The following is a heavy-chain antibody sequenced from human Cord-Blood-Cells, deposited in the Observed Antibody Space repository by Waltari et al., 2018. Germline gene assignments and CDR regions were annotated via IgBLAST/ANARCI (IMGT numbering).Heavy chain of an antibody. D-gene: IGHD1-7*01. CDR3: ASEGPSITGTMAAFDI. Sequence: QVQLVQSGAEVKKPGASVKVSCKASGYTFPSYGIRWVRPAPGHWCEWMGWNSAYNGNTNYAQQLQGRVTMTTDTSTSTAYMELRSLRSDDTAVYYCASEGPSITGTMAAFDIWGQGTMVTVSS. J-gene: IGHJ3*02. CDR2: NSAYNGNT. V-gene: IGHV1-18*04. CDR1: GYTFPSYG.